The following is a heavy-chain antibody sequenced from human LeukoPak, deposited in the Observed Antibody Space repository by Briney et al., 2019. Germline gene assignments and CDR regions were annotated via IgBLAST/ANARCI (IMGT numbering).Heavy chain of an antibody. D-gene: IGHD6-13*01. V-gene: IGHV4-59*01. CDR1: GGSISSYY. CDR3: ARGGVAAAPRPTRYFDY. CDR2: IYYSGST. Sequence: SETLPLTCTVSGGSISSYYWSWIRQPPGKGLEWIGYIYYSGSTNYNPSLKSRVTISVDTSKNQFSLKLSSVTAADTAMYYCARGGVAAAPRPTRYFDYWGQGTLVTVSS. J-gene: IGHJ4*02.